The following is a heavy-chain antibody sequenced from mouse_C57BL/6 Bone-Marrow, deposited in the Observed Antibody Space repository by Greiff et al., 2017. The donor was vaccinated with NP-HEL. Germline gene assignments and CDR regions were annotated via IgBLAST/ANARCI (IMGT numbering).Heavy chain of an antibody. CDR2: ILTGSGST. D-gene: IGHD1-1*01. CDR3: ARLYGSSYGYFDV. Sequence: QVQLQQSGAELMKPGASVKLSCKATGYTFTGYWIEWVKQRPGHGLEWIGEILTGSGSTNYNEKLKGKATFTADTSSNTAYMQLSSLTTEDSAIDYWARLYGSSYGYFDVWGTGTTVTVSS. V-gene: IGHV1-9*01. J-gene: IGHJ1*03. CDR1: GYTFTGYW.